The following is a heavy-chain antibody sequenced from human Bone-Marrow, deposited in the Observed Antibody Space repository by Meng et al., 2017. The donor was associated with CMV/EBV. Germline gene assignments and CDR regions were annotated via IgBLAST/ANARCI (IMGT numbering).Heavy chain of an antibody. D-gene: IGHD5-18*01. CDR2: IGTAGDT. CDR3: ASWGYGYPSGMDV. J-gene: IGHJ6*02. Sequence: GESLKISCAASGFTFSSNDMHWVRQTTGKGLEWVSAIGTAGDTYYPGSVKGRFTISRENAKNSFYLQMNSLRAGDTAVYYCASWGYGYPSGMDVWGQGTTVTVSS. CDR1: GFTFSSND. V-gene: IGHV3-13*01.